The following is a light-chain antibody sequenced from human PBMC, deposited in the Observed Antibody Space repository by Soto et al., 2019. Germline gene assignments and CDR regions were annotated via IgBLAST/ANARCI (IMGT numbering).Light chain of an antibody. J-gene: IGKJ4*01. CDR2: LAS. V-gene: IGKV3-15*01. CDR3: QQYSNWPLT. Sequence: EIVMTQSPATLSVSPGERATLSCRASQSVSSNLAWYQQKPGQAPRLLIYLASTRATGIPARFSGSRSGTEFTLTISSLQSEDFAVCYCQQYSNWPLTFGGGTKVEI. CDR1: QSVSSN.